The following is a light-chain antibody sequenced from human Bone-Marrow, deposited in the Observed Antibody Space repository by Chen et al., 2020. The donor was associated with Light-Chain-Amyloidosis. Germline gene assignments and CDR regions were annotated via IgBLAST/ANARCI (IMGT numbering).Light chain of an antibody. CDR2: RNN. CDR1: SSNIGINY. Sequence: QSVLTQPPSASGTPGQRVTISCSGASSNIGINYVYWYQRFPGAAPSPLIHRNNQRPSGVPDRFSAAKSGTSAFLAISGLRSEDEADYSWTAWNGSLSGCVFGTGTKVIVL. J-gene: IGLJ1*01. CDR3: TAWNGSLSGCV. V-gene: IGLV1-47*01.